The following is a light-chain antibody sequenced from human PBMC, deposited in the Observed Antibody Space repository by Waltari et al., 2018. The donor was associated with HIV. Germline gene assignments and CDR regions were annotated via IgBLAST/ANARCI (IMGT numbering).Light chain of an antibody. CDR2: KNT. J-gene: IGLJ2*01. Sequence: SYELTQPPSVSLSPGQTARITCSGDALPKQYAYWYQQKPGQAPVLVIYKNTERPSGIPERFSGSSSGTTVTLTISGVQAEDEADDYCQSEDSISTYVIFGGGTKLTVL. CDR3: QSEDSISTYVI. CDR1: ALPKQY. V-gene: IGLV3-25*03.